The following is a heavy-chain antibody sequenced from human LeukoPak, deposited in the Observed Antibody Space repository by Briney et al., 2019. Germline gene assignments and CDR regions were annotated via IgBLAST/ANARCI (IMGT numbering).Heavy chain of an antibody. V-gene: IGHV1-69*01. J-gene: IGHJ4*02. CDR3: ARGFCSGGSCYSFDY. D-gene: IGHD2-15*01. CDR1: GGTFSSYA. Sequence: SVKVSCKASGGTFSSYAISWVRQAPGQGLEWMGGIIPIFGTANYAQKFQGRVTITADESTSTAYMELSSLRSEDTAVCYCARGFCSGGSCYSFDYWGQGTLVTVSP. CDR2: IIPIFGTA.